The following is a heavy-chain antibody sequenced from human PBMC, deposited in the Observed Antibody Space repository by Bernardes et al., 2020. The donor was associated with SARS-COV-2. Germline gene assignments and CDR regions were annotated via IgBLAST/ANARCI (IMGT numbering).Heavy chain of an antibody. J-gene: IGHJ4*02. CDR3: TRDVSWGQQLH. D-gene: IGHD6-13*01. CDR1: GFTFSNYW. V-gene: IGHV3-74*01. CDR2: IMNDGSTS. Sequence: GRSLTPSCVAYGFTFSNYWMHWVRQAPGKGLGWVSLIMNDGSTSWYVDSVKGRFTISRDNAKNTLYLQMNSLTVEDSALYYCTRDVSWGQQLHWGQGILVIVSS.